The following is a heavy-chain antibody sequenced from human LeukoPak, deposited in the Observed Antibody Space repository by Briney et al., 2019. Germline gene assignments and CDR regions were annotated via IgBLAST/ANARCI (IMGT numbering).Heavy chain of an antibody. J-gene: IGHJ6*02. CDR1: GYTFTSYD. CDR2: MNPNSGNT. V-gene: IGHV1-8*01. CDR3: AREWGVVAPSYYYYYYGMDV. D-gene: IGHD2-15*01. Sequence: ASVKVSCKASGYTFTSYDINWVRQATGQGLEWMGWMNPNSGNTGYAQKFQGRVTMTRNTSISTAYMELSSLRSEDTAVYYCAREWGVVAPSYYYYYYGMDVWGQGTTVTVSS.